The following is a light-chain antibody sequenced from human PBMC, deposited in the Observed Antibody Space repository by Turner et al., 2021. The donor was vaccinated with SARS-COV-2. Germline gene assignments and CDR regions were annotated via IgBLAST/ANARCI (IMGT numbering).Light chain of an antibody. J-gene: IGKJ4*01. CDR2: WAS. CDR3: QQCYSAPLT. Sequence: DIVMTQSPDSLAVSLGERATINCKSSQSLLSSSDYRNYLVWYQQKPRQPPKLLISWASTREFGVPDRFSGSGSETDFTLTIDSLQADDVAVYYCQQCYSAPLTFGGGTKVEIK. V-gene: IGKV4-1*01. CDR1: QSLLSSSDYRNY.